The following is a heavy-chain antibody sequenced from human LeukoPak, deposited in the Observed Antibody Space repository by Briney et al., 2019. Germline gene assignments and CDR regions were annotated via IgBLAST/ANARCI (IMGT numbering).Heavy chain of an antibody. CDR3: ARDFGTSGACGSDCYFRRGGMDV. CDR2: ISYDGSNK. V-gene: IGHV3-30*03. D-gene: IGHD2-21*02. Sequence: PGRSLRLSCAASGFTFSSYGMHWVRQAPGKGLEWVAVISYDGSNKYYADSVKGRFTISRDNSKNTLYLQMNSLRAEDTAVYYCARDFGTSGACGSDCYFRRGGMDVWGKGTTVTVSS. CDR1: GFTFSSYG. J-gene: IGHJ6*04.